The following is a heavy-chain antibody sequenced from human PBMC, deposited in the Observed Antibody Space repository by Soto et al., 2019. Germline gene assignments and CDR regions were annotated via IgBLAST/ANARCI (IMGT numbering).Heavy chain of an antibody. Sequence: QVQLAESGGGVVQPGRSLRLSCVASGFTFSNYGMHWVRQAPGKGLEWVTIISYDGSNQNYADSVKGRFTISRDNSKNTLYLQMNSLRAEDTAVYYCAKGSSGWYYPHFDYWGQGTLVTVSS. J-gene: IGHJ4*02. V-gene: IGHV3-30*18. CDR2: ISYDGSNQ. D-gene: IGHD6-13*01. CDR3: AKGSSGWYYPHFDY. CDR1: GFTFSNYG.